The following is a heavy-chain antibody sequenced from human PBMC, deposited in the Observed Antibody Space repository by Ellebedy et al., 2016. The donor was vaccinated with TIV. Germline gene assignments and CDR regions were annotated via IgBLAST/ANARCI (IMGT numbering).Heavy chain of an antibody. CDR2: ISAYNGNT. V-gene: IGHV1-18*01. CDR1: GYTFTSYG. D-gene: IGHD3-22*01. CDR3: ARDTDSSGPNNYYYGMDV. J-gene: IGHJ6*02. Sequence: ASVKVSCKASGYTFTSYGISWVRQAPGQGLEWMGWISAYNGNTNYAQKLQGRVTMTTDTSTSTAYMELRSLRSDDTAVYYCARDTDSSGPNNYYYGMDVWGQGTTVTVSS.